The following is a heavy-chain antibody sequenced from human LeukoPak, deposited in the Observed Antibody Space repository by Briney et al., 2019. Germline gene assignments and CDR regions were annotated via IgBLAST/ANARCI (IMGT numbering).Heavy chain of an antibody. V-gene: IGHV4-61*08. CDR1: GGSIISGDYY. CDR3: ARVRVGGYDPYYFDY. CDR2: IYYSGST. J-gene: IGHJ4*02. D-gene: IGHD5-12*01. Sequence: PSETLSLTCSVSGGSIISGDYYWSRIRQPPGKGLEWIGYIYYSGSTNYNPSLKSRVTISVDTSKNQFSLKLSSVTAADTAVYYCARVRVGGYDPYYFDYWGLGTLVTVSS.